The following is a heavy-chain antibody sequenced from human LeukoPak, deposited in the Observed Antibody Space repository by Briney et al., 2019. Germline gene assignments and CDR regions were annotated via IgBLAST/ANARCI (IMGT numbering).Heavy chain of an antibody. D-gene: IGHD3-16*01. CDR1: GYTFTSYD. CDR2: MNPNSGNT. CDR3: ASSSLRGSDAFDI. V-gene: IGHV1-8*03. Sequence: ASVKVSCKASGYTFTSYDINRVRQATGQGLEWMGWMNPNSGNTGYAQKFQGRVTITRNTSISTAYMELSSLRSEDTAVYYCASSSLRGSDAFDIWGQGTMVTVSS. J-gene: IGHJ3*02.